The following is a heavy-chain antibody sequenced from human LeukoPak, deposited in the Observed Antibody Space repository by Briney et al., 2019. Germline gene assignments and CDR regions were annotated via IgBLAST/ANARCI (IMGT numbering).Heavy chain of an antibody. CDR2: IYYTGTT. CDR1: GVSITNYY. CDR3: ARGGGYASAIGY. D-gene: IGHD5-12*01. J-gene: IGHJ4*02. V-gene: IGHV4-59*01. Sequence: SETLSLTCTVSGVSITNYYWSWIRQPPGKGLEWIGYIYYTGTTNYNPSLKSRVTISVDTSKNQFSLNLTSVTAADTAVYYCARGGGYASAIGYWGQGTLVTVSS.